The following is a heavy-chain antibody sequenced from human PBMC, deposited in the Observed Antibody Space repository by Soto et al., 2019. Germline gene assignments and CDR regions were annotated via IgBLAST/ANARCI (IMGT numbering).Heavy chain of an antibody. CDR1: GGTFSSYT. CDR2: IIPILGIA. Sequence: SVKVSCKASGGTFSSYTISWVRQAPGQGLEWMGRIIPILGIASYAQKFQGKVTITADKSTSTAYMELSSLRSEDTAVYYCARAYSGYDSAVDYWGQGTLVTVSS. CDR3: ARAYSGYDSAVDY. J-gene: IGHJ4*02. V-gene: IGHV1-69*02. D-gene: IGHD5-12*01.